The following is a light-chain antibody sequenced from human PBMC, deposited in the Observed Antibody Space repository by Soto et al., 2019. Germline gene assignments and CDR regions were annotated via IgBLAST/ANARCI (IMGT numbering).Light chain of an antibody. V-gene: IGKV3-11*01. CDR2: DTS. CDR1: QSVSSY. CDR3: QQRHMWPIT. J-gene: IGKJ5*01. Sequence: EIVLTQPPATLSLSPGERATLSCRASQSVSSYLAWYQQKPGQAPRLLIYDTSNRATGIPPRFSGSGSGTDFTLTISSLEPEDSAVYYCQQRHMWPITFGQGTRLEIK.